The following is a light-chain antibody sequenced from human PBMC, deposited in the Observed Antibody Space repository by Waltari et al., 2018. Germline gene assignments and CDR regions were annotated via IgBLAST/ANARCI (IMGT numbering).Light chain of an antibody. CDR1: QDISNY. Sequence: EIQMNQSPSSLSASVGDRVTITCQASQDISNYLNWYQQKPGKAPKLLIYDASNLETGVPSRFSGSGSGTDFTFTISSLQPEDIATYYCQQCDNLPLTFGGGTKGEIK. V-gene: IGKV1-33*01. J-gene: IGKJ4*01. CDR2: DAS. CDR3: QQCDNLPLT.